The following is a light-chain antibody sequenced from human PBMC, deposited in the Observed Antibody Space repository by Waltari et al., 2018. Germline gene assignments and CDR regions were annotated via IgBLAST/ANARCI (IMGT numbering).Light chain of an antibody. CDR2: GAS. V-gene: IGKV3-20*01. J-gene: IGKJ5*01. CDR3: QYADTSLIT. CDR1: QSVSSSY. Sequence: EIALTQSPGTLTLSLGERATISCRASQSVSSSYLAWYHHKPGQAPRLLIYGASNRATGIPDRFSGSGSGTDFTLTINRLEPEDFAVYYCQYADTSLITFGQGTRLEIK.